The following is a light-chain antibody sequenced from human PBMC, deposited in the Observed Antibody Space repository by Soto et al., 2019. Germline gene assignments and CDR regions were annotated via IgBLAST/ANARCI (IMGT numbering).Light chain of an antibody. V-gene: IGKV3-20*01. J-gene: IGKJ1*01. CDR2: GTS. Sequence: EVVLTQSPGIMYLSPGERATLSCRASQTVGRSYLAWYQQKPGQAPRLLIFGTSTRATGIPDRFSGGGSGTEFTLTISRLDTEDFAVYYCQQYDSTPPWTFGQGTRVEVK. CDR3: QQYDSTPPWT. CDR1: QTVGRSY.